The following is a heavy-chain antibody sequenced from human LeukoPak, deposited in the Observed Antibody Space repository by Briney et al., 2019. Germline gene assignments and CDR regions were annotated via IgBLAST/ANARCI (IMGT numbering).Heavy chain of an antibody. D-gene: IGHD1-26*01. CDR2: ISSSSSYI. CDR1: GFTFSSYS. V-gene: IGHV3-21*01. CDR3: ARAELRELLGFFGAFDI. Sequence: GGSLRLSCAASGFTFSSYSMNWVRQAPGKGLEWVSSISSSSSYIYYADSVKGRFTISRDNAKNSLYLQMNSLRAEDTAVYYCARAELRELLGFFGAFDIWGQGTMVTVSS. J-gene: IGHJ3*02.